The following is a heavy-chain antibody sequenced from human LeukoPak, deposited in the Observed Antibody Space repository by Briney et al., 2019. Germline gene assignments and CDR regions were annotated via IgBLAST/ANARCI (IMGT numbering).Heavy chain of an antibody. CDR1: GYTFTGYY. D-gene: IGHD6-13*01. Sequence: GASVKVSCKASGYTFTGYYMHWVRQAPGQGLEWMGWINPNSGGTNYAQKFQGRVTMTRDTSISTAYMELSRLRSDDTAVYYCARVKRRDSSSPNWHWLDPWGQGTLVTVSS. CDR3: ARVKRRDSSSPNWHWLDP. J-gene: IGHJ5*02. CDR2: INPNSGGT. V-gene: IGHV1-2*02.